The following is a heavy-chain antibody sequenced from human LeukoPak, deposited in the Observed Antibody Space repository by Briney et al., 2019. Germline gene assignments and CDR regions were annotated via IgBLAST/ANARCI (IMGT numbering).Heavy chain of an antibody. V-gene: IGHV4-59*08. CDR1: GGSISSYY. CDR2: IYYSGST. CDR3: ARTPIRYSSGWYYFDY. Sequence: PSGTLSLTCTVSGGSISSYYWSWIRQPPGKGLEWIGYIYYSGSTNYNPSLKSRVTISVDTSKNQFSLKLSSVTAADTAVYYCARTPIRYSSGWYYFDYWGQGTLVTVSS. J-gene: IGHJ4*02. D-gene: IGHD6-19*01.